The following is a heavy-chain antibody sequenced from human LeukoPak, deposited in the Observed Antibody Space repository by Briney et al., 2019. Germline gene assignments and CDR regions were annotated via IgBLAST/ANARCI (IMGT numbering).Heavy chain of an antibody. CDR1: GFTFSSYS. D-gene: IGHD3-22*01. Sequence: GGSLRLSCAASGFTFSSYSMNWVRQAPGKGLEWVSSISSSSSYIYYADSVKGRFTISRDNAKNTLYLQMNSLRAEDTAVYYCARGVDYYENSGTIDYWGQGTLVTVSS. V-gene: IGHV3-21*01. J-gene: IGHJ4*02. CDR3: ARGVDYYENSGTIDY. CDR2: ISSSSSYI.